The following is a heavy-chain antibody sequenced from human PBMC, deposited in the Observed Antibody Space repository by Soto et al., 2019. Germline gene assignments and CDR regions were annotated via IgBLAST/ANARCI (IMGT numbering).Heavy chain of an antibody. D-gene: IGHD6-6*01. CDR1: GFTFSSYA. Sequence: GGSLRLSCAASGFTFSSYAMHWVRQAPGRGLEWVAVISYDGSNKYYADSVKGRFTISRDNSKNTLYLQMNSLRAEDTAVYYCAGRSRRRGSSSSFEPEYFQHWGQGTLVTVSS. V-gene: IGHV3-30-3*01. J-gene: IGHJ1*01. CDR3: AGRSRRRGSSSSFEPEYFQH. CDR2: ISYDGSNK.